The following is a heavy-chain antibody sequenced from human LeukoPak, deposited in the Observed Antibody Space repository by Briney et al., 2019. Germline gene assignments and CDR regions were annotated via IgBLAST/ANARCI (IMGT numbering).Heavy chain of an antibody. CDR3: ARDHGSGSYYSLDY. D-gene: IGHD3-10*01. V-gene: IGHV1-2*02. CDR2: INPNSGGT. CDR1: GYTFTGYY. Sequence: ASVKVSCKASGYTFTGYYMHWVRQAPGQGLEWMGWINPNSGGTNYAQKFQGRVTMTRDTSISTAYMELSRLRSDDTAVYYCARDHGSGSYYSLDYWGQGTLVTVSS. J-gene: IGHJ4*02.